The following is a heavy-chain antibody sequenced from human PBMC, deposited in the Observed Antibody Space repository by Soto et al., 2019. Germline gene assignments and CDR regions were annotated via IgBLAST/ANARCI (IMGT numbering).Heavy chain of an antibody. Sequence: ETLSLTCTVSGCSISSRSYYWGWIRQAPGKGLEWVSSIGTSGSYIYDTDSVKGRFTISRDNTKDSLYLQMNSLRAEDTAIYYCARGSAFIGLDYWGQGTPVTVSS. D-gene: IGHD1-26*01. V-gene: IGHV3-21*01. CDR2: IGTSGSYI. J-gene: IGHJ4*02. CDR1: GCSISSRS. CDR3: ARGSAFIGLDY.